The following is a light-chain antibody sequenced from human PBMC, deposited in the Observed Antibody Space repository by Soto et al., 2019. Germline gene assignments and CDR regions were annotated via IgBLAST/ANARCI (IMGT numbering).Light chain of an antibody. CDR1: SSDVGNYKY. CDR3: FSYTSSGTYV. V-gene: IGLV2-14*01. CDR2: EVS. Sequence: SALTQPASVSGSPGQSITISCTGTSSDVGNYKYVSWYQQHPGKAPKLMIYEVSNRPPGVSNRFSGSKSGNTASLTISGLQAEDETDYYCFSYTSSGTYVFGTGTKVTVL. J-gene: IGLJ1*01.